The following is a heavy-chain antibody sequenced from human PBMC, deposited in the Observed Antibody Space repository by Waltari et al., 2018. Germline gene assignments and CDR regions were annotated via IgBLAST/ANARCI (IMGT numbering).Heavy chain of an antibody. V-gene: IGHV3-53*01. D-gene: IGHD2-21*02. J-gene: IGHJ2*01. CDR1: GFTVSRHY. Sequence: EVQLVESGGGLIQPGGSLRLSCAASGFTVSRHYMSWVRQAPGKGPGLVSVSDSWGSTYYADSGNGRFTISRDNRKNTLYLQMNSLGAEDTAVYYCVRDGLVVVTADWYVDLWGRGTLVTVSS. CDR3: VRDGLVVVTADWYVDL. CDR2: SDSWGST.